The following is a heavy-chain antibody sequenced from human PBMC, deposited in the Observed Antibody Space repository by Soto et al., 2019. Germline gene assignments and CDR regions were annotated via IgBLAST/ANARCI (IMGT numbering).Heavy chain of an antibody. CDR1: GFTFSNYA. V-gene: IGHV3-30*09. D-gene: IGHD6-13*01. Sequence: GGSLRLSCAASGFTFSNYAMHWVRQAPGKGLEWVAVISYDGNNKYFADSVKGRFAISRDNSKNTLYLQVNSLRAEDTAVYYCATVLRPAVDNWGQGTLVSASS. CDR3: ATVLRPAVDN. J-gene: IGHJ4*02. CDR2: ISYDGNNK.